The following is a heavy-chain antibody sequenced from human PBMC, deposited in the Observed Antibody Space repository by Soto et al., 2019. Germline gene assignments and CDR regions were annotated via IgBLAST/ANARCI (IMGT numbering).Heavy chain of an antibody. CDR2: IWYDGSNK. J-gene: IGHJ6*02. Sequence: PGGSLRLSCAASGFTFSSYGMHWVRQAPGKGLEWVAVIWYDGSNKYYADSVKGRFTISRDNSKNTLYLQMNSLRAEDTAVYYCARDSGYYYDSSGYYYASGMDVWGQGTTVTVS. D-gene: IGHD3-22*01. CDR3: ARDSGYYYDSSGYYYASGMDV. V-gene: IGHV3-33*01. CDR1: GFTFSSYG.